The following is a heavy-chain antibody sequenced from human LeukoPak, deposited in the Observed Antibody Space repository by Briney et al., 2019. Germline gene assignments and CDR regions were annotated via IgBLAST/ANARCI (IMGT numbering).Heavy chain of an antibody. CDR3: SGSLDY. CDR1: GFPFSDYW. J-gene: IGHJ4*02. V-gene: IGHV3-7*01. Sequence: PGGSLRLSCAASGFPFSDYWMDWVRQAPGKGMGWVANINQDGSIQYYADSVRGRFIISRNNAKNSLYLQMYSLRAEDTAIYFCSGSLDYLGQGALVTVSS. CDR2: INQDGSIQ.